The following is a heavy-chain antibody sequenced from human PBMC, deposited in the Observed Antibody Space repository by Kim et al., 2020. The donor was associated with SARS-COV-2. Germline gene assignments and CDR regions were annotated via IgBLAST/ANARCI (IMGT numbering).Heavy chain of an antibody. Sequence: GESLKISCKGAGYNFASHWIAWVRPMPGKGLGAMGIISPDYSNTRYSPSFQGQVTFSADKSSTTVYLQWSNLQASDSAMYYCARLGGKYESRYYYGMDVW. D-gene: IGHD3-16*01. CDR1: GYNFASHW. CDR3: ARLGGKYESRYYYGMDV. CDR2: ISPDYSNT. V-gene: IGHV5-51*01. J-gene: IGHJ6*01.